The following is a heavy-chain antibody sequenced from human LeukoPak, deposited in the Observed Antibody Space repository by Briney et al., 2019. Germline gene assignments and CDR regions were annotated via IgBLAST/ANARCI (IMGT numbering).Heavy chain of an antibody. CDR2: INAGNGNT. D-gene: IGHD6-19*01. V-gene: IGHV1-3*03. CDR3: ARAPSGIAVAGPFLG. CDR1: GYTFTSYA. Sequence: ASVKVSCKASGYTFTSYAMHWVRQAPGQRLEWMGWINAGNGNTKYSQEFQGRVTITRDTSTSTVYMELSSLRSEDTAVYYCARAPSGIAVAGPFLGWGPGKLVTVSS. J-gene: IGHJ4*02.